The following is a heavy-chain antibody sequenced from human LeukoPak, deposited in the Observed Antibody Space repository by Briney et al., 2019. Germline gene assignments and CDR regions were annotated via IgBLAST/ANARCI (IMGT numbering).Heavy chain of an antibody. CDR3: AKADGDYVEPFDY. J-gene: IGHJ4*02. D-gene: IGHD4-17*01. CDR2: VRGSGGGT. V-gene: IGHV3-23*01. Sequence: GGSLRLSCGASGFTLSSYAMSWVRQAPGKGLEWVSAVRGSGGGTYYADSVKGRFTISRDTSKNTLYLQMNSLRAEDTAVYYCAKADGDYVEPFDYWGQGTLVTVSS. CDR1: GFTLSSYA.